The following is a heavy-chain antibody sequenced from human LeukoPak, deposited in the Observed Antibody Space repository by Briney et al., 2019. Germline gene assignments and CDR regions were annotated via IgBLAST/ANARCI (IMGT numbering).Heavy chain of an antibody. CDR3: ANGYSYVRTY. V-gene: IGHV3-11*01. J-gene: IGHJ4*02. CDR2: MSSSGSII. D-gene: IGHD5-18*01. CDR1: GGSFSGYC. Sequence: LSLTCAVYGGSFSGYCWSWIRQAPGKGLEWLSYMSSSGSIIWYADSVKGRFTISRDNAKNSLYLQMNSLRAEDTAVYYCANGYSYVRTYWGQGTLVTVSS.